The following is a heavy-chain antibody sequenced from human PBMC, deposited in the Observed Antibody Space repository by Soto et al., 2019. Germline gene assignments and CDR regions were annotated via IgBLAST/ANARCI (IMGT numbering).Heavy chain of an antibody. D-gene: IGHD6-13*01. CDR3: ARNTPGYSSSWYYLDY. J-gene: IGHJ4*02. Sequence: PGGSLRLSCAASGFTVSSNYMSWVRQAPGKGLEWVSVIYSGGSTYYADSVKGRFTISRHNSKNTLYLQMNSLRAEDTAVYYCARNTPGYSSSWYYLDYWGQGTLVTVSS. V-gene: IGHV3-53*04. CDR2: IYSGGST. CDR1: GFTVSSNY.